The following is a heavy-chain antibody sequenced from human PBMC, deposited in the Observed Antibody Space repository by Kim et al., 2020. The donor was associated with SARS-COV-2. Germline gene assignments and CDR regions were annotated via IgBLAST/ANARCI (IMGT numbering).Heavy chain of an antibody. CDR3: VASGTYYNDAFDI. D-gene: IGHD3-10*01. CDR2: IYYSGTT. Sequence: SETLSLTCTVSGGSISSGSYYWGWVRQPPGKGLEWIGSIYYSGTTYYNSSLKSRVTISVDTSKKQFSLKLSSVTAADTAVFYCVASGTYYNDAFDIWGQGTMVTVSS. CDR1: GGSISSGSYY. V-gene: IGHV4-39*01. J-gene: IGHJ3*02.